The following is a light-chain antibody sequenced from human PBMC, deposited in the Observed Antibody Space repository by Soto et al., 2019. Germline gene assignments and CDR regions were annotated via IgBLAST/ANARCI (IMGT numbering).Light chain of an antibody. J-gene: IGKJ2*01. CDR3: QQSFSIPYI. V-gene: IGKV1-39*01. CDR2: SAS. CDR1: QSISSN. Sequence: DIQMTQSPSSLSAFAGDRVTITCRASQSISSNSNWYQQKPGKAPKLLIYSASSLQSGVPSRFSGSGSGTDFTLTITSLQPEDFATYYCQQSFSIPYIFGQGTKLDIK.